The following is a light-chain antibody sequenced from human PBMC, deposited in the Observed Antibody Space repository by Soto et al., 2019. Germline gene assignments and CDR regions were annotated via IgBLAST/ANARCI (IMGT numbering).Light chain of an antibody. CDR1: SSNIGSTT. V-gene: IGLV1-44*01. CDR3: AAWDDNLNGPV. CDR2: ADD. J-gene: IGLJ1*01. Sequence: SAMTQPPSASATPGQRVTISCSGSSSNIGSTTVNWYQQLPTTAPKLLIYADDQRPSGVPDRFSGSKSGTSASLAISGLQSEDEADYYCAAWDDNLNGPVSGTGTKVTVL.